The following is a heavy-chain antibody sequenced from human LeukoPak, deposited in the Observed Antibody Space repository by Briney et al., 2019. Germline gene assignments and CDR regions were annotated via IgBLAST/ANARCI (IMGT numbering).Heavy chain of an antibody. CDR2: IYTSGST. Sequence: SQTLSLTCTVSGGSISSGSYYWSWIRQPAGKGLEWIGRIYTSGSTNYNPSLKSRVTISVDTSKNQFSLKLSSVTAADTAVYYCARGPYGRGDWFDPWGQGTLVTVSS. CDR3: ARGPYGRGDWFDP. J-gene: IGHJ5*02. D-gene: IGHD2-21*01. CDR1: GGSISSGSYY. V-gene: IGHV4-61*02.